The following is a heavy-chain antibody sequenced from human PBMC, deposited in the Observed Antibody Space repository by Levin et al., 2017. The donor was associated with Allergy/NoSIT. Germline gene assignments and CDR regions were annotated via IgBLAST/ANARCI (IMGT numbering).Heavy chain of an antibody. V-gene: IGHV3-23*01. J-gene: IGHJ4*02. Sequence: GESLKISCAASGFTFSSYAMSWVRQAPGKGLEWVSAISGSGGSTYYADSVKGRFTISRDNSKNTLYLQMNSLRAEDTAVYYCAKDDYGPTGENYWGQGTLVTVSS. CDR2: ISGSGGST. CDR3: AKDDYGPTGENY. D-gene: IGHD4-17*01. CDR1: GFTFSSYA.